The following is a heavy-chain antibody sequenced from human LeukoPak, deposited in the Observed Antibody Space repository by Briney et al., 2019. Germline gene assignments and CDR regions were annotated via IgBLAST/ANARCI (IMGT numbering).Heavy chain of an antibody. CDR1: GFTFSSYT. D-gene: IGHD2-15*01. CDR3: ARVGFGGYLFDF. CDR2: ISSGSSKM. Sequence: GGSLRLYCGASGFTFSSYTMNWVRQAPGKGREWVSSISSGSSKMDYADAVKGRFTISRDNAKNSLYLQMNSLRVEDTAVYYCARVGFGGYLFDFWGQGTLVTVSS. J-gene: IGHJ4*02. V-gene: IGHV3-21*01.